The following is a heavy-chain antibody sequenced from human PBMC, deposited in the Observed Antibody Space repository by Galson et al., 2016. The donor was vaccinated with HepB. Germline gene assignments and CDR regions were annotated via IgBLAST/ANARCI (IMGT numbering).Heavy chain of an antibody. CDR2: INADGSWR. D-gene: IGHD3-10*01. CDR3: ARDPAFGALDY. V-gene: IGHV3-7*01. J-gene: IGHJ4*02. CDR1: GFSFSNSW. Sequence: SLRLSCAVSGFSFSNSWMTSVRQTPEKGLEWVADINADGSWRAYMDSVKGRFTISRDNVNNLLYLQMSGLRVEDTALYFCARDPAFGALDYWGQGALVTVSS.